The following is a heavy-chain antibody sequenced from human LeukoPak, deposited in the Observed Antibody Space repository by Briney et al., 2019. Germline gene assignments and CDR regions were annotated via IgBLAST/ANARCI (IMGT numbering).Heavy chain of an antibody. V-gene: IGHV4-30-2*01. CDR2: IYHSGST. CDR3: ARDELGILGY. J-gene: IGHJ4*02. D-gene: IGHD7-27*01. Sequence: PSETLSLTCTVSGVSISSGGYYWRWIRQPPGKGLEWIGYIYHSGSTYYNPSLKSRVTISVDRSKTQFSLKLSSVTAADTAVYYCARDELGILGYWGQGTLVTVSA. CDR1: GVSISSGGYY.